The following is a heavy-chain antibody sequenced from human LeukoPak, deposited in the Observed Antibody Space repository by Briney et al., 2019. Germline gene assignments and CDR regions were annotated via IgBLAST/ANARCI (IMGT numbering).Heavy chain of an antibody. J-gene: IGHJ6*03. V-gene: IGHV4-39*07. Sequence: PSETLSLTCTVPGGSISSSRYYWGWIRQPPGKGLEWIGSIYYSGSTYYNPSLKGRVTISVDTSKNQFSLKLSSVTAADTAVYYCARTTEGGYTYGYFYYYYMDVWGKGTTVTISS. CDR1: GGSISSSRYY. D-gene: IGHD5-18*01. CDR3: ARTTEGGYTYGYFYYYYMDV. CDR2: IYYSGST.